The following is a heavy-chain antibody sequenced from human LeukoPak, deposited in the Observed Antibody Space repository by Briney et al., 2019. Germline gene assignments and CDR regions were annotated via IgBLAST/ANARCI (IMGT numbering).Heavy chain of an antibody. Sequence: SGGSLRLSCAASGFTFSSYGMHWVRQAPGKGLEWVAFIRYDGDNKYYADSVKGRFTISRDNSKNTLYLQMNSLRAEDTAVYYCERYSSGYWGQGTLVTVSS. CDR1: GFTFSSYG. CDR2: IRYDGDNK. CDR3: ERYSSGY. D-gene: IGHD6-19*01. V-gene: IGHV3-30*02. J-gene: IGHJ4*02.